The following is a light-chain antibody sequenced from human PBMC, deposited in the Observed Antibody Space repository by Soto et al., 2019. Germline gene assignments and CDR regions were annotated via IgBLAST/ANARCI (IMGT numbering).Light chain of an antibody. Sequence: VISMTQSPSLLSASTGDRVTISCRMSQDIKNYLAWYQQRPGKAPALLIYSASTLQNGVPSRFSGSWSGTDLNLTISRLQSEDFATYYCQQYYSFPFTVGPGTKVDV. J-gene: IGKJ3*01. CDR1: QDIKNY. CDR3: QQYYSFPFT. V-gene: IGKV1D-8*01. CDR2: SAS.